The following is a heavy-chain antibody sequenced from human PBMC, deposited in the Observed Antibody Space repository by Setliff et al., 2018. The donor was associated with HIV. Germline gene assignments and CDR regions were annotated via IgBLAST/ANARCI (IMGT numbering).Heavy chain of an antibody. Sequence: PSETLSLTCTVSGGSISSRSYYWSWIRQPPGKGLEWIGYIYYSGSTNYNPSLKSRVTMPVDTSKNQFSLKLSSVTAADTAVFYCARGGYSYGFGRHRAYFQYWGQGTQVTVSS. CDR3: ARGGYSYGFGRHRAYFQY. V-gene: IGHV4-61*01. J-gene: IGHJ1*01. CDR2: IYYSGST. D-gene: IGHD5-18*01. CDR1: GGSISSRSYY.